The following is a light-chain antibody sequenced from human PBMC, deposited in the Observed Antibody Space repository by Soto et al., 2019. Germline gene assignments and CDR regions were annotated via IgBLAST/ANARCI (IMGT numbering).Light chain of an antibody. V-gene: IGKV3-11*01. Sequence: EIVLTQSPATLSLSPGERATLSCRASQSVSSYLSWYQQKPGQAPRVLFYDASNRATGIPARFSGSGSGTDFTLTISSLEPEDFAVYFCHQRSNWPLTFGGWTKVEIK. CDR2: DAS. J-gene: IGKJ4*01. CDR1: QSVSSY. CDR3: HQRSNWPLT.